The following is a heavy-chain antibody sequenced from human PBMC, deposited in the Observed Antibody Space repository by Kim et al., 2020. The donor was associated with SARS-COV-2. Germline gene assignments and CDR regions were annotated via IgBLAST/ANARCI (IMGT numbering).Heavy chain of an antibody. CDR2: INHGGST. J-gene: IGHJ3*01. Sequence: SETLSLTCAVYGGSFSGYYWGWIRRPPGKGLEWIGEINHGGSTNYNPSLKSRVTVSVDTSKNQFSLRLNSVTAAATALYYCARNDARDCKTGSCNFDFWG. D-gene: IGHD2-15*01. CDR3: ARNDARDCKTGSCNFDF. V-gene: IGHV4-34*01. CDR1: GGSFSGYY.